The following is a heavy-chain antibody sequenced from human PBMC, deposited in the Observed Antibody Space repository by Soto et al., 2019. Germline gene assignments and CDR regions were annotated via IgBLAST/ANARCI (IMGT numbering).Heavy chain of an antibody. V-gene: IGHV5-51*01. Sequence: GETLKISCKGSGYSFTSYWIGWVRQMPGKGLEWMGIIYPGDSDTRYSPSFQGQVTISADKSISTAYLQRSSLKASDTAMYYCARRYCSGGSCYGAFDIWGQGTMVTVSS. CDR3: ARRYCSGGSCYGAFDI. CDR1: GYSFTSYW. D-gene: IGHD2-15*01. J-gene: IGHJ3*02. CDR2: IYPGDSDT.